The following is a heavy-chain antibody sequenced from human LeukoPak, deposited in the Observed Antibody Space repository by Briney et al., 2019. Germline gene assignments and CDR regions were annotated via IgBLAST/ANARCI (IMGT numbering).Heavy chain of an antibody. Sequence: PGQSLRLSCAASGFTFTIYGMSWVRQAQGKGLEWGSTFSGIGDTTYFPDSIQARFTISRDNSKNTLFLQVNSLRAEDTAVYYCAKDFSPYGSIDFDCWGQGTLVTVSS. CDR1: GFTFTIYG. J-gene: IGHJ4*02. V-gene: IGHV3-23*01. CDR2: FSGIGDTT. D-gene: IGHD3-10*01. CDR3: AKDFSPYGSIDFDC.